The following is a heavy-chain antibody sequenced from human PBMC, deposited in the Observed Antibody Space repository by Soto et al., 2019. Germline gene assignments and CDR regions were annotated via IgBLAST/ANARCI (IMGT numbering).Heavy chain of an antibody. CDR2: ITRSGDKT. V-gene: IGHV3-23*01. D-gene: IGHD3-22*01. Sequence: GSLRLSCAATSAFRFSSYSMSWVRQTPGKGLEWVSAITRSGDKTYYADSVEGRFTISRDNSKDTHYLQMSSLRAEDTVIYYCPPMRGFLEIWAQGALVNVSS. J-gene: IGHJ4*02. CDR3: PPMRGFLEI. CDR1: AFRFSSYS.